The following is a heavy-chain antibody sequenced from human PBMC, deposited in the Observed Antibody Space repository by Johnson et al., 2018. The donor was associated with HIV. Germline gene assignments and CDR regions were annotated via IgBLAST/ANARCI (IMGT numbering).Heavy chain of an antibody. CDR2: ISWNSGSI. CDR3: ARGGMRGELGAFDI. Sequence: VQLVESGGGLVQPGRSLRLSCVVFGFTFDRYAFHWVRLGPGKGLEWVSGISWNSGSIGYADSVKGRFTISRDNAKNSLYLQMNSLRAEDTAVYYCARGGMRGELGAFDIWGQVTMVTVSS. CDR1: GFTFDRYA. V-gene: IGHV3-9*01. D-gene: IGHD1-26*01. J-gene: IGHJ3*02.